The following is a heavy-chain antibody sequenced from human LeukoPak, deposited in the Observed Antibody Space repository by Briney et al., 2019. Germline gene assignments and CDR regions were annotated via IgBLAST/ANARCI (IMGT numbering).Heavy chain of an antibody. CDR1: GYSISSGYY. D-gene: IGHD6-13*01. CDR2: IYRSGST. CDR3: ARKAAGPDY. V-gene: IGHV4-38-2*01. Sequence: SETLSLTCAVSGYSISSGYYWGWIRQPPGKGLEWIGSIYRSGSTYYNPSLKSRVTISVDTSKNQFSLKLSSVTAADTAVYYCARKAAGPDYWGQGTLVTVSS. J-gene: IGHJ4*02.